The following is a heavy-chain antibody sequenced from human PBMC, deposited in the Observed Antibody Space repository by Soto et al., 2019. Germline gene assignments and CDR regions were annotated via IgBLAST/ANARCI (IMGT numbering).Heavy chain of an antibody. V-gene: IGHV4-4*02. CDR2: AHHSGRT. CDR1: GGSMSSSNW. CDR3: AIDNGYSYRYNLDH. J-gene: IGHJ4*02. Sequence: PSETLSLTCTVSGGSMSSSNWWNWVRQSPGKGLEWIGEAHHSGRTNYNPSLKSRVTISVDTSKNQFSLKLTSVTAADTAVYYCAIDNGYSYRYNLDHWGQGTLVPVSS. D-gene: IGHD5-18*01.